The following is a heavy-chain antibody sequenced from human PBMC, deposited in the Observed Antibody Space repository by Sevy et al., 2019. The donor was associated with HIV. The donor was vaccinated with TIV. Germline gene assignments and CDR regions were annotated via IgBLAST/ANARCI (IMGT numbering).Heavy chain of an antibody. CDR1: GFTFNKYW. V-gene: IGHV3-7*01. D-gene: IGHD6-19*01. CDR3: ARGISTGWYPNWFDP. CDR2: IKQDGNEK. Sequence: GGSLRLSCTASGFTFNKYWMSWLRQAPGKGLKWVANIKQDGNEKYYVDSVKGRFTISRDNAKNSLYLEMNSLRAEDTAVYYCARGISTGWYPNWFDPWGQGTLVTVSS. J-gene: IGHJ5*02.